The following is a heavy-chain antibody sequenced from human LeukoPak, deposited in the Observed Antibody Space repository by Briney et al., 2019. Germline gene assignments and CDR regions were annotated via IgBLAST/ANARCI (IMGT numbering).Heavy chain of an antibody. CDR3: ASGGDTRLRRKPLFDY. V-gene: IGHV4-59*12. CDR1: GGSISSYY. CDR2: IYYSGST. D-gene: IGHD3-16*01. Sequence: SETLSLTCPVSGGSISSYYWSWIRQPPGKGLERIGYIYYSGSTNYNPSLKSRVIISVDTSKNQFSLKLSSVTAADTAVYYCASGGDTRLRRKPLFDYWGQGTLVTVSS. J-gene: IGHJ4*02.